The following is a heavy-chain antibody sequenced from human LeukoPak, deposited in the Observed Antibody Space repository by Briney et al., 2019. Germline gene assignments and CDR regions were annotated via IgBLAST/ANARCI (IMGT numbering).Heavy chain of an antibody. J-gene: IGHJ4*02. CDR2: IYSGGST. CDR1: GFTVSSNY. CDR3: ARGYSSDN. Sequence: GGSLRLSCAASGFTVSSNYMSWVRQAPGKGLEWVSVIYSGGSTYYADSVKGRFTISRDNSRNTLNLQMNSLRAEDAAVYYCARGYSSDNWGQGTLVTVSS. D-gene: IGHD2-21*01. V-gene: IGHV3-66*01.